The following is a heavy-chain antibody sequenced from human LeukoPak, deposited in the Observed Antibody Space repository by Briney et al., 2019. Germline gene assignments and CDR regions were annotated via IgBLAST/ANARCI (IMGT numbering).Heavy chain of an antibody. CDR2: ISSSSSTI. J-gene: IGHJ5*02. Sequence: GGSLRLSCAASGFTFSSYSMNWVRQAPGKGLEWVSYISSSSSTIYYADSVKGRFTISRDNAKNSLYLQMNSLRAEDTAVYYCARGDWFDPWGQGTLVTVSS. CDR3: ARGDWFDP. V-gene: IGHV3-48*04. CDR1: GFTFSSYS.